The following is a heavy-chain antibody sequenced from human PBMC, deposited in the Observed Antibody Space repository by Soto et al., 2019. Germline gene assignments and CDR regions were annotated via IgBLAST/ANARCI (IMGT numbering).Heavy chain of an antibody. D-gene: IGHD3-3*01. CDR1: GFTFSSCG. Sequence: PGGSLRLSCAASGFTFSSCGMTWVRQAPGKGLEWLSAIGVSGGTTYYADSVKGRFTISRDNSKNTLYLQMNSLRAEDTAVYFCARVGDKGYYDFWSGYYPPDYWGQGTQVTVSS. CDR3: ARVGDKGYYDFWSGYYPPDY. V-gene: IGHV3-23*01. CDR2: IGVSGGTT. J-gene: IGHJ4*02.